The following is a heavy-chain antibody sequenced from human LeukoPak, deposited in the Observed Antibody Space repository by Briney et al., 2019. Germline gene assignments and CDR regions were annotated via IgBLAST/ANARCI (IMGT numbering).Heavy chain of an antibody. J-gene: IGHJ4*02. D-gene: IGHD4-23*01. CDR2: ISWNSGSI. CDR1: GLTYDDYA. V-gene: IGHV3-9*03. Sequence: GRSLRLSCAASGLTYDDYARHWVRQAPGKGLEWVSGISWNSGSIDYADSVKGRFTISRDNAKNSLYLQMNSLRAEDMALYYCAKDSGNSAFDYWGQGTLVTVSS. CDR3: AKDSGNSAFDY.